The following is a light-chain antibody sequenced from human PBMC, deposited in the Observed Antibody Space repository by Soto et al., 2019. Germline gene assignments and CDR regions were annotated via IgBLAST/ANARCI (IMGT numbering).Light chain of an antibody. CDR1: QDISSY. V-gene: IGKV1-8*01. Sequence: AIRMTQSPSSFSASTGDRVTITCRASQDISSYLAWYQQKPGKAPKLLINAASTMETGVPSRFSGSASGTDFTLTISSRQSEDFATYYCQHYHSYPPTFGQGTKVAMK. J-gene: IGKJ1*01. CDR2: AAS. CDR3: QHYHSYPPT.